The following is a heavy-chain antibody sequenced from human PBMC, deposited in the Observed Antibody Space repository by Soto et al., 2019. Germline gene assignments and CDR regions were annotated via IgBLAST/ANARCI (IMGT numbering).Heavy chain of an antibody. CDR2: ISSSSSTI. V-gene: IGHV3-48*01. Sequence: GGSLRLSCAASGFTFSSYSMNWVRQAPGKGLEWVSYISSSSSTIYYADSVKGRFTISRDNAKNSLYLQMNSLRAEDTAVYYCARHPERISEIGWFDPWGQGTLVTVSS. CDR3: ARHPERISEIGWFDP. CDR1: GFTFSSYS. D-gene: IGHD6-13*01. J-gene: IGHJ5*02.